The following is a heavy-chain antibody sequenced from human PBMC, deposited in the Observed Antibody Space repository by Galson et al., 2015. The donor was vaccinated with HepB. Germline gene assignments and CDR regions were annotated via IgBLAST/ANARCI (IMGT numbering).Heavy chain of an antibody. CDR2: IYHSGST. CDR3: AREIVVVPAAYWYFDL. J-gene: IGHJ2*01. V-gene: IGHV4-4*02. Sequence: GGSISSSNWWSWVRQPPGKGLEWIGEIYHSGSTNYNPSLKSRVTISVDKSKNQFSLKLSSVTAADTAVYYCAREIVVVPAAYWYFDLWGRGTLVTVSS. D-gene: IGHD2-2*01. CDR1: GGSISSSNW.